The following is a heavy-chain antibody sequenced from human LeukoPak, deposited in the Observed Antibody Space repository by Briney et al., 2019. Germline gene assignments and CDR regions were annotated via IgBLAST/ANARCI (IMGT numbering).Heavy chain of an antibody. V-gene: IGHV3-23*01. CDR1: GFTFSSYA. CDR3: AKNYYYDSSGRDAFDI. Sequence: GGSLRLSCASTGFTFSSYAMSWVREAPGKVLEWVSGISSSGGSTYYADSVKGRFTISRDNSKNTLYLQMNSLRAEDTAVYYCAKNYYYDSSGRDAFDIWGQGTMVTVSS. CDR2: ISSSGGST. D-gene: IGHD3-22*01. J-gene: IGHJ3*02.